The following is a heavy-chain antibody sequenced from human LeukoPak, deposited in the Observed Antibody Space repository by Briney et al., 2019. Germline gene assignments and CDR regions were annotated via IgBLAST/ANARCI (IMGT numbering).Heavy chain of an antibody. J-gene: IGHJ4*02. D-gene: IGHD3-9*01. V-gene: IGHV4-39*07. CDR1: GGSISSSSYY. Sequence: SETLSLTCTVSGGSISSSSYYWGWIRQPPGKGLEWIGSIYYSGSTYYNPSLKSRVTISVDTSKNQFSLKLSSVTAADTAVYYCASINYDILTGYYNGFDYWGQGTLVTVSS. CDR3: ASINYDILTGYYNGFDY. CDR2: IYYSGST.